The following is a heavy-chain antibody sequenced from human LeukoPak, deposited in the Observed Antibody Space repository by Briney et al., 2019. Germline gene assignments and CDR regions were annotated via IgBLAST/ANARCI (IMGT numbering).Heavy chain of an antibody. CDR1: GGSISSYY. CDR3: ARLTILIYYYYMDV. J-gene: IGHJ6*03. CDR2: IYTSGST. Sequence: SETLSLTCTVSGGSISSYYWSWIRQPAGKGLEWIGRIYTSGSTNYNPSLKSRVTMSVDTSKNQFSLKLSSVTAADTAVYYCARLTILIYYYYMDVWGKGTTVTVSS. V-gene: IGHV4-4*07. D-gene: IGHD3-3*01.